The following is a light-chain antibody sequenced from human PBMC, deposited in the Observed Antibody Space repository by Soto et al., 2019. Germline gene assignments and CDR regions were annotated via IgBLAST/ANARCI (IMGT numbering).Light chain of an antibody. CDR3: SSYTGSTNYV. CDR1: SSDVGIYNY. Sequence: QSALPQPASVSGSPGQSITISCTGTSSDVGIYNYVSWYQQHPGKAPKLMIYQVTNRPSGVSNRFSGSKSGNTASLTISGLQAEDEAGYYCSSYTGSTNYVFGTGTKVTVL. J-gene: IGLJ1*01. V-gene: IGLV2-14*01. CDR2: QVT.